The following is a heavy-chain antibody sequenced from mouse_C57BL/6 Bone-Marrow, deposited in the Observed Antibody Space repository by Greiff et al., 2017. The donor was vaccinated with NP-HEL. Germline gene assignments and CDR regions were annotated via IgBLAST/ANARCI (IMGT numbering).Heavy chain of an antibody. Sequence: VQLQQSGGGLVKPGGSLKLSCAASGFTFSSYAMSWVRQTPEKRLEWVATISDGGSYTYYPDNVQGRFTISRDNAKNNLYLQMSHLKAEDTAMYYCARVIITTVGDHWYFDVWGTGTTVTVSS. CDR1: GFTFSSYA. J-gene: IGHJ1*03. CDR2: ISDGGSYT. D-gene: IGHD1-1*01. CDR3: ARVIITTVGDHWYFDV. V-gene: IGHV5-4*01.